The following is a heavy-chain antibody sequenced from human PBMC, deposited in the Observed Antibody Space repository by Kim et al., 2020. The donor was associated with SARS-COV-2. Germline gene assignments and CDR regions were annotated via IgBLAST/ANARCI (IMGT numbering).Heavy chain of an antibody. V-gene: IGHV4-34*01. D-gene: IGHD3-16*02. CDR3: RTFGGVIDPALDY. Sequence: SPSLRGRVSMSVDTSKNRFSLRLSSVTAADTAVYYCRTFGGVIDPALDYWGQGTLVTVSS. J-gene: IGHJ4*02.